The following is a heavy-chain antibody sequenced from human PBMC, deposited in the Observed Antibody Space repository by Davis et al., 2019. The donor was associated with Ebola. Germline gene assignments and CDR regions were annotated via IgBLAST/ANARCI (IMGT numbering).Heavy chain of an antibody. D-gene: IGHD4-11*01. CDR3: ARDGSYSNLDY. CDR2: ISSSSSTI. Sequence: GESLKISCAASGFTFSSYSMNWVRQAPGKGLEWVSYISSSSSTIYYAGSVKGRFTISRDNSKNTLYLQMNSLRAEDTAVYYCARDGSYSNLDYWGQGTLVTVSS. J-gene: IGHJ4*02. CDR1: GFTFSSYS. V-gene: IGHV3-48*01.